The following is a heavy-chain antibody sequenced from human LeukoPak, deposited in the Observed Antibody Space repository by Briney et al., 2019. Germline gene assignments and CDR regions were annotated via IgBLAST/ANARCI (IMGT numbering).Heavy chain of an antibody. Sequence: GGSLRLSCTASGFTFSSYGMSWVRQAPGKGLEWVSGISGTGDGTYFADSVKGRFTISRDNSKNTGYLQMNSLRAEDTALYYCTKDRINLDTFDMWGQGTMVTVSS. CDR1: GFTFSSYG. V-gene: IGHV3-23*01. D-gene: IGHD2-15*01. J-gene: IGHJ3*02. CDR2: ISGTGDGT. CDR3: TKDRINLDTFDM.